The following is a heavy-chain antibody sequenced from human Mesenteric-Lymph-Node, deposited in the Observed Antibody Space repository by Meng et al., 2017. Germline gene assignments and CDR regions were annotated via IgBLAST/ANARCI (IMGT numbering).Heavy chain of an antibody. Sequence: LQRQGPGLVNPSGTPSSPCACSGGSLSSSNWWSWVRQPPGKGLEWIGKIYHSGITIYNPSLKSRVTMSVDNSKNQFSLKLNSMTAADTAVYYCARDPTGGEDHQRVWGQGTLVTVSS. CDR3: ARDPTGGEDHQRV. V-gene: IGHV4-4*02. CDR2: IYHSGIT. CDR1: GGSLSSSNW. D-gene: IGHD1-14*01. J-gene: IGHJ4*01.